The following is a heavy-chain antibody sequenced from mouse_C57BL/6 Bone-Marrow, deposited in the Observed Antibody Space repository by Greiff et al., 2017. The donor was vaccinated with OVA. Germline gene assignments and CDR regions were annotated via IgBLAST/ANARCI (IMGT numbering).Heavy chain of an antibody. V-gene: IGHV1-64*01. Sequence: VKLQQPGAELVKPGASVKLSCKASGSTFTSYWMHWVKQRPGQGLGWIGMIHPNSGSTNYNEKFKRKATLTVDKSSSTAYMQLSSLTSEDSAVYYCARDYYDCYWYFDVWGTGTTVTVSS. D-gene: IGHD2-4*01. J-gene: IGHJ1*03. CDR2: IHPNSGST. CDR3: ARDYYDCYWYFDV. CDR1: GSTFTSYW.